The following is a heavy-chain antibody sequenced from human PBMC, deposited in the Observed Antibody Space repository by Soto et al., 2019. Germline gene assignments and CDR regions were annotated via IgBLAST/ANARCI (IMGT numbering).Heavy chain of an antibody. CDR2: IWYDGSNK. CDR3: ARKSIAAAGTAGYFQH. V-gene: IGHV3-33*01. D-gene: IGHD6-13*01. J-gene: IGHJ1*01. Sequence: GGSLRLSCAASGFTFSSYGMHWVRQAPGKGLEWVAVIWYDGSNKYYADSVKGRFTISRDNSKNTLYLQMNSLRAEDTAVYYCARKSIAAAGTAGYFQHWGQGTLVTVSS. CDR1: GFTFSSYG.